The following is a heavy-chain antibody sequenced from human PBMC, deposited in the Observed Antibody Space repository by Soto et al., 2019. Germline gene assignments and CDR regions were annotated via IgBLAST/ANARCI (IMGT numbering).Heavy chain of an antibody. D-gene: IGHD6-13*01. V-gene: IGHV1-8*01. Sequence: QVQLVQSGAEVKKPGASVKVSCKASGYTFTSYDINWVRQATGQGLEWMGWMNPNSGNTGYAQKFQGRVTMTRNTSISQAYLELGSLRSENTAVYYWASPPDSSSWYLSYYYSYMAVWGKGPTVTVSS. CDR2: MNPNSGNT. J-gene: IGHJ6*03. CDR3: ASPPDSSSWYLSYYYSYMAV. CDR1: GYTFTSYD.